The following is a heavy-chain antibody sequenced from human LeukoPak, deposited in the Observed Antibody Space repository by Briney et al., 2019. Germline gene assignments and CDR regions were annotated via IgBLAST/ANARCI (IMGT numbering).Heavy chain of an antibody. CDR1: GFTFSSYS. V-gene: IGHV3-21*01. CDR3: ARDGYPRLIYDSSGYFDY. D-gene: IGHD3-22*01. J-gene: IGHJ4*02. CDR2: ISSSSSYI. Sequence: KPGGSLRLSCAASGFTFSSYSMNWVRQAPGKGLEWVSSISSSSSYIYYADSVKGRFTISRDNAKNSLYLQMNSLRAEDTAVYYCARDGYPRLIYDSSGYFDYWGQGTLVTVSS.